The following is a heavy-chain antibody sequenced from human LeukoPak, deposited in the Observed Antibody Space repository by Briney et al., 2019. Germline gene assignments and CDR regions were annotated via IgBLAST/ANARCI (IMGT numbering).Heavy chain of an antibody. CDR3: IKSSGDWH. Sequence: GGSLRLSCTTSGFTFTNAWMSWVRQAPGKGLEWVGRISTKADGGTTDYAAPVKGRFTISRDDSENTLYLQMNSLKTEDTAVYYCIKSSGDWHWGQGTLVTVSS. V-gene: IGHV3-15*01. D-gene: IGHD2-21*02. CDR1: GFTFTNAW. J-gene: IGHJ4*02. CDR2: ISTKADGGTT.